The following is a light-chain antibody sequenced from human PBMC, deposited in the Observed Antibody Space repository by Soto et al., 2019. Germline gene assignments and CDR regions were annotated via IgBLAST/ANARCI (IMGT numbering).Light chain of an antibody. V-gene: IGLV2-23*02. CDR1: SSDVGTYKF. CDR3: SSHATDYVL. Sequence: QSAPTQPASVSGSPGQSITISCSGTSSDVGTYKFVSWYQQHPGQAPKLMIYEVSERPSGISNRFSGSKSGNTASLTISGLQTEDEADYYCSSHATDYVLFGGGTKLTVL. J-gene: IGLJ2*01. CDR2: EVS.